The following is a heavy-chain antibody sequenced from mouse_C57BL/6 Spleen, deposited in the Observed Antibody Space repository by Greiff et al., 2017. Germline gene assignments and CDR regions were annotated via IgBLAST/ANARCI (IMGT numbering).Heavy chain of an antibody. D-gene: IGHD4-1*01. V-gene: IGHV5-17*01. CDR2: ISSGSSTI. CDR3: ARELGRFAMDD. Sequence: EVHLVESGGGLVKPGGSLKLSCAASGFTFSDYGMHWVRQAPEKGLEWVAYISSGSSTIYYADTVKGRFTISRDNAKNTLFLQMTSLRSEDTAMYYCARELGRFAMDDSGQGTSVTVSS. CDR1: GFTFSDYG. J-gene: IGHJ4*01.